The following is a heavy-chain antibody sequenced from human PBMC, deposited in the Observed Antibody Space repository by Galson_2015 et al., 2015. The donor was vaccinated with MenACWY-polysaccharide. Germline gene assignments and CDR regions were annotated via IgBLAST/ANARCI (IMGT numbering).Heavy chain of an antibody. J-gene: IGHJ4*02. CDR1: QFTFNNYA. CDR3: ANVGRIRRSSPRDD. V-gene: IGHV3-23*01. CDR2: INPSGGST. D-gene: IGHD1-26*01. Sequence: SLRLSCAASQFTFNNYAMIWVRQAPGKGLEWVSTINPSGGSTWNADSVKGRFSISRDNSNNMLYLQMNSLRADDTAVYYCANVGRIRRSSPRDDWGEGRLGAVS.